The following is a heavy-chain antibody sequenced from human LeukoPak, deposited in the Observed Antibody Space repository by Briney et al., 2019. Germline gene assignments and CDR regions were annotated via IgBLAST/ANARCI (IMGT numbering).Heavy chain of an antibody. D-gene: IGHD6-13*01. J-gene: IGHJ6*03. CDR2: INHSGST. CDR3: ARVCSSSFYYYYYMDV. CDR1: GGSFSGYY. Sequence: PSETLSFTCAVYGGSFSGYYWSWIRQPPGKGLEWIGEINHSGSTNYNPSLKSRVTISVDTSKNQFSLKLSSVTAADTAVYYCARVCSSSFYYYYYMDVWGKGTTVTVSS. V-gene: IGHV4-34*01.